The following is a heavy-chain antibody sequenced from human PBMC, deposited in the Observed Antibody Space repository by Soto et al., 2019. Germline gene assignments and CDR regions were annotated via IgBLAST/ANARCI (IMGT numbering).Heavy chain of an antibody. CDR3: AIRHRQHYTSED. CDR2: ISCDGDVT. CDR1: GFTFGDNG. D-gene: IGHD4-4*01. J-gene: IGHJ4*01. Sequence: GGSLRLSCEGTGFTFGDNGMHWVRQAPGKGLEWVSRISCDGDVTNYADSVKGRFTISRDNAKNTLYLQMNSLRDEDTAIYYCAIRHRQHYTSEDWGQGTMVTVSS. V-gene: IGHV3-74*01.